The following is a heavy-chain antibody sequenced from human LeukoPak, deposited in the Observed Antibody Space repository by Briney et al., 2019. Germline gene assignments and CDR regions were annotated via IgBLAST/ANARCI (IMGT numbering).Heavy chain of an antibody. J-gene: IGHJ4*02. CDR2: IKQDASEK. D-gene: IGHD3-3*01. CDR1: GFTFSSYW. V-gene: IGHV3-7*01. Sequence: GGSLRLSXAASGFTFSSYWMTWVRRAPGEGLEWVANIKQDASEKFYVDSVKGRFTISRDNAKNSLYLQMNSLRAEDTAVYYCARDLSWSLSGYDYWGQGTLVTVSS. CDR3: ARDLSWSLSGYDY.